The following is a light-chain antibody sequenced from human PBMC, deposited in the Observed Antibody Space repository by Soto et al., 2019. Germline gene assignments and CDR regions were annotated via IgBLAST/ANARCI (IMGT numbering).Light chain of an antibody. CDR3: NSYTNHSTRYV. Sequence: QSALTQPASVSGSPGQSITISCTGTNSDVGGYNYVSWYQQHPGKAPKLIIYEVSHRPSGVSSRFSGSKSGHTASLTISGLQAEDGTDYYCNSYTNHSTRYVFGTGTKVTVL. CDR2: EVS. CDR1: NSDVGGYNY. J-gene: IGLJ1*01. V-gene: IGLV2-14*01.